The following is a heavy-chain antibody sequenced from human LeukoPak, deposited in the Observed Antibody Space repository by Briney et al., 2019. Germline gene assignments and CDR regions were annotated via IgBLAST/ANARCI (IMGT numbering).Heavy chain of an antibody. Sequence: PGGSLRLSCAASGFTFSSYWMHWVRQSPGKGLVWVSRINSDGSSTSYADSVKGRFTISRDNAKNTLYLQMNSLGAEDTAVYYCARDQTPLHLTGYYVGEFDYWGQGTLVTVSS. D-gene: IGHD3-9*01. V-gene: IGHV3-74*01. CDR2: INSDGSST. CDR3: ARDQTPLHLTGYYVGEFDY. J-gene: IGHJ4*02. CDR1: GFTFSSYW.